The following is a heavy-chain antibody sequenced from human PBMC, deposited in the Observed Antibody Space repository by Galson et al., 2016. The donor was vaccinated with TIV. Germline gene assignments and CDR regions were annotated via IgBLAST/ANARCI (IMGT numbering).Heavy chain of an antibody. CDR1: GYNFTDYY. V-gene: IGHV1-69-2*01. CDR2: VDPEDGQT. Sequence: VKVSCKVSGYNFTDYYLHWMQQAPGKGFEWMGHVDPEDGQTKYAPKFQGRVSMSADTSTDTAYMELTSLRSEDTAIYFCTTVRLRGSGGMDVWGQGTTVIVSS. J-gene: IGHJ6*02. D-gene: IGHD2-8*01. CDR3: TTVRLRGSGGMDV.